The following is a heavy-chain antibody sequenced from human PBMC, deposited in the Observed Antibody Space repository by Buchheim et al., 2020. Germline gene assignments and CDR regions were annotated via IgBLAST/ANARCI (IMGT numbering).Heavy chain of an antibody. D-gene: IGHD3-10*01. CDR1: GFTFSNYA. Sequence: EVQLLESGGGLVQPGGSLRLSCAASGFTFSNYAMSWVRQAPGKGLVWVSRINSDGSSTSYADSVKGRFTISRDNSKNTLFLQMNSLGAEDTAVYYCAKEDYDGSGSYLGYWGQGTL. J-gene: IGHJ4*02. CDR2: INSDGSST. CDR3: AKEDYDGSGSYLGY. V-gene: IGHV3-23*01.